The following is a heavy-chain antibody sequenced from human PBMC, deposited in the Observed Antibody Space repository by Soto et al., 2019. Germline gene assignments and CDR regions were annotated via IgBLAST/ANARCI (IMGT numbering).Heavy chain of an antibody. D-gene: IGHD2-15*01. CDR3: AKRGKPYCSGGSCYSTGTLYGMDV. CDR2: ISGSGGST. J-gene: IGHJ6*02. V-gene: IGHV3-23*01. Sequence: GGSLRLSCAAPGFTFSSYAMSWVRQAPGKGLEWVSAISGSGGSTYYADSVKGRFTISRDNSKNTLYLQMNSLRAEDTAVYYCAKRGKPYCSGGSCYSTGTLYGMDVWGQGTTVTVSS. CDR1: GFTFSSYA.